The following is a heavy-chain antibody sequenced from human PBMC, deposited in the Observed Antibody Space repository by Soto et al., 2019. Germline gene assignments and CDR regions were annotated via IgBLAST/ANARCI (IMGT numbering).Heavy chain of an antibody. CDR2: IYSGGST. J-gene: IGHJ6*02. CDR3: ARDRSLVNYYGMDV. CDR1: GFSVSSNY. Sequence: GCSLRLSCAAAGFSVSSNYMSWVRQAPGKGLEWVSVIYSGGSTYYADSVKVRFTISRDNSKNTLYLQMNSLRAEDTAVYYCARDRSLVNYYGMDVWGQGTTVTVSS. D-gene: IGHD2-8*02. V-gene: IGHV3-53*01.